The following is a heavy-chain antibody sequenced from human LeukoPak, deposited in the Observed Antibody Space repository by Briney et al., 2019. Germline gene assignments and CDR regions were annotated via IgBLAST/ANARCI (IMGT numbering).Heavy chain of an antibody. V-gene: IGHV1-8*02. J-gene: IGHJ4*02. D-gene: IGHD3-10*01. Sequence: ASVKVSCKTSGYTFTGYYMHWVRQAPGQGLEWLGRMNPNSGNTGYAQKFQGRVTMTRNTSISTAYMELSSLRSEDTAVYYCARGYGSGSYQEFDYWGQGTLVTVSS. CDR3: ARGYGSGSYQEFDY. CDR1: GYTFTGYY. CDR2: MNPNSGNT.